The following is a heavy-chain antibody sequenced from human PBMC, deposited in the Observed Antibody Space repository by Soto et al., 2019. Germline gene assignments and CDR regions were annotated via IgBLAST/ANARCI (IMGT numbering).Heavy chain of an antibody. CDR2: MHTSGGI. J-gene: IGHJ4*02. Sequence: SETLSLTCTVSGAPITSNDYFWAWIRQPPGRGLEFIASMHTSGGIYHASSLKSRATMSLDTSRNQFSLKLQSVTAADTATYFCAGIVVGATRNCDVDHSGQGTLVTVSS. CDR1: GAPITSNDYF. CDR3: AGIVVGATRNCDVDH. V-gene: IGHV4-39*01. D-gene: IGHD2-15*01.